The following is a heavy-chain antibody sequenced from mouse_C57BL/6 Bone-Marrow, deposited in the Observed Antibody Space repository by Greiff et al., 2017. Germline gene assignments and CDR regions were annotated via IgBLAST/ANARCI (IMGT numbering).Heavy chain of an antibody. CDR2: IWTGGST. CDR3: AREGKKLLRGDMDY. CDR1: GFSLTSYG. D-gene: IGHD1-1*01. Sequence: QVQLQQSGPGLVQPSQSLSITCTVSGFSLTSYGVHWVRQSPGQGLEWLGVIWTGGSTAYYAAFISRLSITKNNDKRQVFLKMNSLQADDAALYDCAREGKKLLRGDMDYWGQGTSVTVSS. J-gene: IGHJ4*01. V-gene: IGHV2-5*01.